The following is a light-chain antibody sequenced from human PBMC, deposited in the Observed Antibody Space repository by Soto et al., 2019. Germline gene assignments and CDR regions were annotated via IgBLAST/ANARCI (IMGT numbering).Light chain of an antibody. J-gene: IGLJ2*01. CDR3: SSYTRSSTVI. CDR1: SSDIGGYNY. V-gene: IGLV2-14*03. Sequence: QSALTQPASVSGSPGQSITISCTGTSSDIGGYNYISWYQQHPGKAPKFIIYDVRNRPSGVSNRFSGSRSGNTASLTISGLQAEDAADYYCSSYTRSSTVIFGGGTKLTVL. CDR2: DVR.